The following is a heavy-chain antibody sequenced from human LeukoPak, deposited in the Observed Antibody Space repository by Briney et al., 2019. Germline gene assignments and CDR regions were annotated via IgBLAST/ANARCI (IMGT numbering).Heavy chain of an antibody. V-gene: IGHV3-7*01. CDR2: IKQDGSEI. Sequence: PGGSLRLSCAASGFTFSSYGMHWVRQAPGKGLEWVANIKQDGSEIYYVGSVKGRFTISRDNAKNSLYLQMNSLRAEDTAVYYCARSLDVWGQGTTVTVSS. CDR3: ARSLDV. CDR1: GFTFSSYG. J-gene: IGHJ6*02.